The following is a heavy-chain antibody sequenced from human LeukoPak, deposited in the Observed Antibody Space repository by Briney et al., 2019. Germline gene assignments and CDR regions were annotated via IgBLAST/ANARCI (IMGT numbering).Heavy chain of an antibody. CDR1: GGSISSSSYY. CDR2: IYYSGST. J-gene: IGHJ4*02. CDR3: ARGNQLYDYVWDY. D-gene: IGHD3-16*01. Sequence: SETLSLTCTVSGGSISSSSYYWGWIRQPPGKGLEWIGSIYYSGSTYYNPSLKSRVTISVDTSKNQFSLKLSSVTAADTAVYYCARGNQLYDYVWDYWGQGTLVTVSS. V-gene: IGHV4-39*07.